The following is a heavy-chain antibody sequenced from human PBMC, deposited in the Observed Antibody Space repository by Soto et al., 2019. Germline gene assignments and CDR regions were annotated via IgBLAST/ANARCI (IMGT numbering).Heavy chain of an antibody. V-gene: IGHV3-15*01. Sequence: EVQLVESGGGLVKPGGSLRLSCAASGFTFSNAWMSWVRQAPGGGLEWVGRITSNIDGGTTDYAAPVKGRFAISRDDSNSILYLEMNSLRSEDTAVYYCTTVDAVVLNWGQGLLVTVSS. CDR2: ITSNIDGGTT. J-gene: IGHJ4*02. CDR1: GFTFSNAW. D-gene: IGHD6-19*01. CDR3: TTVDAVVLN.